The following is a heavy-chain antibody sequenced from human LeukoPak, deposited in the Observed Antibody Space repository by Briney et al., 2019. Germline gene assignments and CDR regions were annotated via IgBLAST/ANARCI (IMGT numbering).Heavy chain of an antibody. CDR1: GFTFDDYA. CDR3: AKDVNSGSYYRGAFDI. D-gene: IGHD1-26*01. J-gene: IGHJ3*02. Sequence: GGSLRLSCAASGFTFDDYAMLWVRQAPGKGLEWVSGISWNSGSIGYADSVKGRFTISRDNAKNSLYLQMNSLRAEDTALYYCAKDVNSGSYYRGAFDIWGQETMVTVSS. CDR2: ISWNSGSI. V-gene: IGHV3-9*01.